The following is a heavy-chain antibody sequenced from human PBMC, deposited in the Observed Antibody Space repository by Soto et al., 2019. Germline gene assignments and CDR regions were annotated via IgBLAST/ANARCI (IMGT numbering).Heavy chain of an antibody. CDR1: GYTFTSYY. CDR3: AVGLRFLEWLTY. D-gene: IGHD3-3*01. Sequence: ASVKVSCKASGYTFTSYYMHWVRQAPGQGLEWMGIINPSGGSTSYAQKYQGRVTMTRDTSTSTVYMELSSLRSEDTAVYYCAVGLRFLEWLTYWGQGTLVTVSS. CDR2: INPSGGST. J-gene: IGHJ4*02. V-gene: IGHV1-46*01.